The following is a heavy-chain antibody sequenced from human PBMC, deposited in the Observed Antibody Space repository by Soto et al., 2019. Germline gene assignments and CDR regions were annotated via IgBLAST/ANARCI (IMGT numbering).Heavy chain of an antibody. Sequence: ASVKVYCKASGGTFSSYTISWVRQAPGQGLEWMGRIIPILGIANYAQKFQGRVTITADKSTSTAYIELSSLRSEDTAVYYCARDSDGGIVVVAPGLGGAFDIRGQGTMVTVSS. V-gene: IGHV1-69*04. CDR3: ARDSDGGIVVVAPGLGGAFDI. CDR2: IIPILGIA. CDR1: GGTFSSYT. J-gene: IGHJ3*02. D-gene: IGHD2-15*01.